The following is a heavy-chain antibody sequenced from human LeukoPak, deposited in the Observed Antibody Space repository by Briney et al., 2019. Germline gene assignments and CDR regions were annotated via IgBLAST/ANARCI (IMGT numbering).Heavy chain of an antibody. CDR2: ISGSGGRT. CDR3: AKSPVVVVAASDY. D-gene: IGHD2-15*01. V-gene: IGHV3-23*01. J-gene: IGHJ4*02. Sequence: GSLRLSCAVSGFTFSNYAMNWVRQAPGKGLEWVSAISGSGGRTYYADSVKGRFTISRDNSKNTVYLQMSSLRAEDTAVYYCAKSPVVVVAASDYWGQGTLVTVSS. CDR1: GFTFSNYA.